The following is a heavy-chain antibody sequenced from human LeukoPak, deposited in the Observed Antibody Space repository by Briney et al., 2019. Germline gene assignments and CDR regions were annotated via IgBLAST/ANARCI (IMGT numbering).Heavy chain of an antibody. CDR3: ARDLKTSGWYGDFDY. CDR2: IFSGGST. J-gene: IGHJ4*02. D-gene: IGHD6-19*01. CDR1: GFTVSSNY. Sequence: GRSLRLSCVASGFTVSSNYMSWVRQAPGKGLEWVSAIFSGGSTFYADSVTGRSTISRDNSKNTVYVEKNSLRAEDTAVYYCARDLKTSGWYGDFDYWGQGTLVTVSS. V-gene: IGHV3-53*01.